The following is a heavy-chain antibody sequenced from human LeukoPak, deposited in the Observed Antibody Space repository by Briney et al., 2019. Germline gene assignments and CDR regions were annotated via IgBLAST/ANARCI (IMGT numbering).Heavy chain of an antibody. V-gene: IGHV3-15*01. D-gene: IGHD1-26*01. CDR1: GFTFSSAW. J-gene: IGHJ4*02. CDR2: IKTKTDGGTT. CDR3: ITRPNPVGY. Sequence: GGSLRLSCAASGFTFSSAWMSWVRQAPGKGLEWVGRIKTKTDGGTTDYAAPVKGRFTISRDDSKDTLYLQMNSLTTEDTAVYYCITRPNPVGYWGQGILVTVSS.